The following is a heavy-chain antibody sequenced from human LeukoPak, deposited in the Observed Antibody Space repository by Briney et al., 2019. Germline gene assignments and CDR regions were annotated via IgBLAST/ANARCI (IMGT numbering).Heavy chain of an antibody. D-gene: IGHD2-15*01. J-gene: IGHJ3*02. CDR3: AKDRFCSGAGCSDAFDI. V-gene: IGHV3-74*01. CDR1: GFTFSSYW. CDR2: INSDGSST. Sequence: GGSLRLSCAASGFTFSSYWMHWVRQAPGKGLVWVSRINSDGSSTSYADSVKGRFTISRDNAKNTLYLQMNSLRAEDTAVYCCAKDRFCSGAGCSDAFDIWGQGTMVTVSS.